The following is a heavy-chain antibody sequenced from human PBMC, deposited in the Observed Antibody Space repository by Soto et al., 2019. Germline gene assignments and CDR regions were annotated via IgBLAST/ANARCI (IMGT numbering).Heavy chain of an antibody. CDR1: GFTFSNAW. D-gene: IGHD6-6*01. Sequence: GGSLRLSCAASGFTFSNAWMNWVRQAPGKGLEWVGRIKSKTDGGTTDYAAPVKGRFTISRDDSKNTLCLQMNSLKTEDTAVYYCTTDGQLMAWARLDYWGQGTLVTVSS. J-gene: IGHJ4*02. CDR2: IKSKTDGGTT. CDR3: TTDGQLMAWARLDY. V-gene: IGHV3-15*07.